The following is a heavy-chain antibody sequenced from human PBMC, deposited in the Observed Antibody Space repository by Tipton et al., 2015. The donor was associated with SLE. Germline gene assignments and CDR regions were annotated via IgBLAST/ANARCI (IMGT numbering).Heavy chain of an antibody. V-gene: IGHV3-23*04. D-gene: IGHD6-19*01. J-gene: IGHJ6*02. CDR1: GFTFSSYA. Sequence: QLVQSGGGLVKPGGSLRLSCAASGFTFSSYAMAWVCQAPGKGLEWVSAIRGSGGSTYYADSVKGRFTISRDNSKNTLYLQMNSLRAEDAAVYYCAKGSDWYEDDGMDVWGQGTTVTVSS. CDR3: AKGSDWYEDDGMDV. CDR2: IRGSGGST.